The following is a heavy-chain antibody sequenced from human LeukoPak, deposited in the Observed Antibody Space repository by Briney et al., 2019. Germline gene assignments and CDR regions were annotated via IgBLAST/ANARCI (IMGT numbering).Heavy chain of an antibody. J-gene: IGHJ4*02. Sequence: SETLSLTCTVSGDSISSGNYWGWIRQPPGKGLEWIGYIYHSGSTYYNPSLKSRVTISVDRSKNQFSLKLSSVTAADTAVYYCASNSAAAGIDYWGQGTLVTVSS. CDR3: ASNSAAAGIDY. CDR2: IYHSGST. CDR1: GDSISSGNY. D-gene: IGHD6-13*01. V-gene: IGHV4-38-2*02.